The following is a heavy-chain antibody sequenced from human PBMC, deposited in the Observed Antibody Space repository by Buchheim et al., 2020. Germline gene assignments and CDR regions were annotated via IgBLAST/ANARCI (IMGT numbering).Heavy chain of an antibody. D-gene: IGHD6-19*01. CDR3: ARRSGGWTSYFDY. J-gene: IGHJ4*02. Sequence: QLQLQESGPGLVKPSETLSLTCTVSGGSISSSSYYWGWIRQAPGKGLEWIGSIYDSGSTYYNPSLKSRVTISVDTSKNQFSLKLSSVTAADTAVYYCARRSGGWTSYFDYWGQGTL. V-gene: IGHV4-39*01. CDR1: GGSISSSSYY. CDR2: IYDSGST.